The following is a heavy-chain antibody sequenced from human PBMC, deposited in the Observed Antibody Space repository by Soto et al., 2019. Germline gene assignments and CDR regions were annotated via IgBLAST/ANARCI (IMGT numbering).Heavy chain of an antibody. Sequence: QVPLVQSGAEVKKPGASVKVSCKVSGYTLTELSMHWVRQAPGKGLEWMGGFDPEDGETIYAQKFQGRVTMTEDTSTDTAYMELSRLRSEDTAVYYCATYDYVWGSENWFDPWGQGTLVTVSS. D-gene: IGHD3-16*01. J-gene: IGHJ5*02. V-gene: IGHV1-24*01. CDR1: GYTLTELS. CDR2: FDPEDGET. CDR3: ATYDYVWGSENWFDP.